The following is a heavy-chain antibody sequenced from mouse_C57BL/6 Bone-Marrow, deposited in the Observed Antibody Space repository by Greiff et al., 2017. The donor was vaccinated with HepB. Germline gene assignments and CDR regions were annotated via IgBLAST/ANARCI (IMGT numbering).Heavy chain of an antibody. D-gene: IGHD2-4*01. Sequence: EVQLQQSVAELVRPGASVKLSCTASGFNIKNTYMHWVKQRPEQGLEWIGRIEPANGNTKYAPKCQGKATITADTSSNTAYLQLSSLTSEDTAIYYCATYYDYDLYYAMDYWGQGTSVTVSS. J-gene: IGHJ4*01. CDR1: GFNIKNTY. CDR2: IEPANGNT. V-gene: IGHV14-3*01. CDR3: ATYYDYDLYYAMDY.